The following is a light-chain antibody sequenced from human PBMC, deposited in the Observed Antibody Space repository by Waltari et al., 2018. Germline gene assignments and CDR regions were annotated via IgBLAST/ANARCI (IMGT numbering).Light chain of an antibody. Sequence: EIVLTQSPGTLSSSPGERVTLSCRASQSVTRTLAWYQQKPGQAPRLLIYDASTRATGIPDRFSGSGSGTDFSLTISRLEPEDFAVYYCQKYWTLPATFGQGTKVEIK. CDR1: QSVTRT. V-gene: IGKV3-20*01. CDR3: QKYWTLPAT. CDR2: DAS. J-gene: IGKJ1*01.